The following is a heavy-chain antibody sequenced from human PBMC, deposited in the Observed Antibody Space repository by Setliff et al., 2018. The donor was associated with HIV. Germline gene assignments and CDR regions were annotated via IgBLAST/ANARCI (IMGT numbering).Heavy chain of an antibody. D-gene: IGHD3-16*01. CDR3: ARDLASSYFDF. CDR1: GASISSHY. CDR2: IYYTGST. Sequence: LSLTCTVSGASISSHYWSWIRQPPLKGREWIGYIYYTGSTNYYPSLKSRVTVSIQTSRSQFSLTLRSVTAADTANYYCARDLASSYFDFWGEGALVTAPQ. J-gene: IGHJ4*02. V-gene: IGHV4-59*11.